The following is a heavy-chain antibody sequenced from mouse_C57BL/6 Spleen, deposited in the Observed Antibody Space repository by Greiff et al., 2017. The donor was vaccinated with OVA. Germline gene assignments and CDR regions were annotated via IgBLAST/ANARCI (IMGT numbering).Heavy chain of an antibody. CDR3: ARNGFAY. V-gene: IGHV5-17*01. CDR2: ISSGSSTI. Sequence: EVMLVESGGGLVKPGGSLKLSCAASGFSFSDYGMHWVRQAPEKGLEWVAYISSGSSTIYYADTVKGRFTISRDNAKNTMFLQMTSLTSEDTAMYYCARNGFAYWGQGTLVTVSA. CDR1: GFSFSDYG. J-gene: IGHJ3*01.